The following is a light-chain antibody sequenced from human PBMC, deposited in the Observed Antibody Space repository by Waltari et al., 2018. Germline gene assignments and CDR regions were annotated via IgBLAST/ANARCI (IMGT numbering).Light chain of an antibody. CDR1: SSDVGNYNL. CDR3: SSYAGSNTYMI. V-gene: IGLV2-23*02. Sequence: QSALTQPASVSGSPGQSITISCTGTSSDVGNYNLVSWYQKHPGKAPKLMIYEVNKRPSGASNRFAGSKSGNTASLTSSGLQAEDEADYYCSSYAGSNTYMIFGGGTKLTVL. J-gene: IGLJ2*01. CDR2: EVN.